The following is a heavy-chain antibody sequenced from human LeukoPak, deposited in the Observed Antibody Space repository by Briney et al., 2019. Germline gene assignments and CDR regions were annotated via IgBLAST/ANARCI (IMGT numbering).Heavy chain of an antibody. V-gene: IGHV4-39*07. J-gene: IGHJ4*02. Sequence: KTSETLSLTCTVSGGSISSSSYYWGWIRQSPGKGLEWIGSIYYSGSTYYNPSLKSRVTISVDTSKNQFSLKLSSVTAADTAVYYCASLRYSSGWYLEYYFDYWGQGTLVTVSS. D-gene: IGHD6-19*01. CDR3: ASLRYSSGWYLEYYFDY. CDR2: IYYSGST. CDR1: GGSISSSSYY.